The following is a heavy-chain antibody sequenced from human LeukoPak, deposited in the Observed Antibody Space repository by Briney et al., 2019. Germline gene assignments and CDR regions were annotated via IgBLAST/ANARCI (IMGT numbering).Heavy chain of an antibody. CDR1: GGSFSGYY. CDR2: INHSGST. CDR3: ARRKYYYDSSGFFV. Sequence: SETMSLTCAVYGGSFSGYYWSWIRQPPGKGLEWIGEINHSGSTNYNPSLKSRVTISVDTSKNQFSMKLSSVTAADTAVYYCARRKYYYDSSGFFVWGKGTTVTVSS. V-gene: IGHV4-34*01. J-gene: IGHJ6*04. D-gene: IGHD3-22*01.